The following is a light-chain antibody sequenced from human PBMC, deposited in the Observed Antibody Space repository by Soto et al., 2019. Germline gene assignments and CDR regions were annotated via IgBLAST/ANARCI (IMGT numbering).Light chain of an antibody. CDR3: QQYGSSPT. V-gene: IGKV3-20*01. Sequence: EIVLTQSPGTLSLSPGERATLSCRSSQSVSSNYLAWYQQKPDQAPRLVIYDVSGRATGIPDRFSGSGSGTDFTLTISRLEPEDFAVYFCQQYGSSPTFGHGTNVEIK. CDR1: QSVSSNY. J-gene: IGKJ1*01. CDR2: DVS.